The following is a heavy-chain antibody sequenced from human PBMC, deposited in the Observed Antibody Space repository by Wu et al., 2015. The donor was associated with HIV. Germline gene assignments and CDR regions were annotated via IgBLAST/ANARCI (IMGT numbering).Heavy chain of an antibody. V-gene: IGHV1-18*01. D-gene: IGHD3-3*01. CDR1: GYTFTSYG. Sequence: QVQLVQSGAEVKKPGASVKVSCKASGYTFTSYGISWVRQAPGQGLEWMGWISAYNGNTNYAQKLQGRVTMTTDTSTRTAYMELRSLRSDDTAVYYCARIITYYDFWSGYSPRYYFDYWGQGTLVTVSS. CDR2: ISAYNGNT. J-gene: IGHJ4*02. CDR3: ARIITYYDFWSGYSPRYYFDY.